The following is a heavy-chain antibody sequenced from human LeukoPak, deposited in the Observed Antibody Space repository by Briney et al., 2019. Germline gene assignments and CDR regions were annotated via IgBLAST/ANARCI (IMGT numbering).Heavy chain of an antibody. D-gene: IGHD5-24*01. J-gene: IGHJ4*02. CDR2: IYHSGNT. Sequence: SETLSLTCAVSGHSITSGYYWGWIRPPPGKGLEWIGSIYHSGNTYYTPSLKSRVTISVDKPRNQFSLKLFSVTAADTAVYYCAKGLMATQTFDYWGQGTLVTVSS. CDR1: GHSITSGYY. V-gene: IGHV4-38-2*01. CDR3: AKGLMATQTFDY.